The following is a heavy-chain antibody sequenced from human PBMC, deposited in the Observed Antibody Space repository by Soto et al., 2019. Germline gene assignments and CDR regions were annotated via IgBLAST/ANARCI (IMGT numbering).Heavy chain of an antibody. D-gene: IGHD1-7*01. CDR3: ARVNNWNYVGWFDP. V-gene: IGHV1-3*01. CDR1: GYTFTSYA. J-gene: IGHJ5*02. Sequence: ASVKVSCKASGYTFTSYAMHWVRQAPGQRLEWMGWINAGNGNTKYSQKFQGRITITRDTSASTAYMELSSLRSEDTAVYYCARVNNWNYVGWFDPWGQGTLVTVSS. CDR2: INAGNGNT.